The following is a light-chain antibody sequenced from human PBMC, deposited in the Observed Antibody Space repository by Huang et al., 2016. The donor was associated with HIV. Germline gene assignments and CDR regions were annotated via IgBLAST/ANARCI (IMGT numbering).Light chain of an antibody. CDR3: QQYDKWPQT. J-gene: IGKJ1*01. V-gene: IGKV3-15*01. CDR1: QNVNIN. Sequence: EIVMTQSPATLSVSPGGGATLSCRASQNVNINLAWYQRKPGPAPRLLIDGASTRASGIADRFSGGGSGTDFTLTISSLQSEDFAVYYCQQYDKWPQTFGQGTKVEIK. CDR2: GAS.